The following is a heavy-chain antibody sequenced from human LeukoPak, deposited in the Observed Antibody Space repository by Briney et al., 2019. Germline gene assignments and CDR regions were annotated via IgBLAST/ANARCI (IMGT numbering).Heavy chain of an antibody. CDR2: ISGTGGST. CDR3: AKFFPDYGGNSGLDY. Sequence: GGSLRLSCAASGFTFRSYAMTWARQAPGKGLEWVSAISGTGGSTYYADSVKGRFTISRDNSKNTLCLQMNSLRAEDTAVYYCAKFFPDYGGNSGLDYWGQGTLVTVSS. D-gene: IGHD4-23*01. J-gene: IGHJ4*02. V-gene: IGHV3-23*01. CDR1: GFTFRSYA.